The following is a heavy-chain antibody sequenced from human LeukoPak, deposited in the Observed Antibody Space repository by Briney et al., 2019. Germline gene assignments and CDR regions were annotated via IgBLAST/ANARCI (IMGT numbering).Heavy chain of an antibody. V-gene: IGHV6-1*01. J-gene: IGHJ6*02. Sequence: SQTLSLTCAISGDSVSSNSAAWNWIRQSPSRGLEWLGRTYYRSKWYNDYAVSVKSRITINPDTSKNQFSLQLNSVTPEDTAVYYCARGDYSSSTLSIYGMDVWGQGTTVTVSS. CDR2: TYYRSKWYN. CDR1: GDSVSSNSAA. CDR3: ARGDYSSSTLSIYGMDV. D-gene: IGHD6-6*01.